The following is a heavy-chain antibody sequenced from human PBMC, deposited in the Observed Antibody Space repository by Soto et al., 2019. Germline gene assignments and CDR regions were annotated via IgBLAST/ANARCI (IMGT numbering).Heavy chain of an antibody. D-gene: IGHD2-15*01. CDR3: APLSVSLSGPYGIHV. V-gene: IGHV4-39*01. CDR2: MFYSGLT. CDR1: GADINSGGFT. Sequence: PSETLSLTCSVSGADINSGGFTWAWIRQPPGKGLEWIGSMFYSGLTYYNPSLKSRVTLSVDTSKNQFSVRLNSVTAADTAVYYCAPLSVSLSGPYGIHVWGQGTTVTVSS. J-gene: IGHJ6*02.